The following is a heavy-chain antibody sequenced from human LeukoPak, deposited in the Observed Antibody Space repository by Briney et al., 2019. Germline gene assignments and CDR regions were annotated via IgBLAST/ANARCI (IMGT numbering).Heavy chain of an antibody. CDR3: ARDDGDV. CDR1: GFTFSTYV. Sequence: PGGSLRLSCAASGFTFSTYVMSWVRQAPGKGLEWVASINEDGSGKFSVGSVKDRITISRDNTRNSLDLQINSLTVEETAIYYCARDDGDVWGTGTTVTVSS. CDR2: INEDGSGK. J-gene: IGHJ6*04. V-gene: IGHV3-7*01.